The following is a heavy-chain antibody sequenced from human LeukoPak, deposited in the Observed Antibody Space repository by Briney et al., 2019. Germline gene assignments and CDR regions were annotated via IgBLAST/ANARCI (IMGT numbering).Heavy chain of an antibody. CDR1: GYTFTGYY. Sequence: ASVKVSCTASGYTFTGYYMHWARQAPGQGLEWMGWINPNSGGTNYAQKFQGRVTMTRDTSISTAYMELSRLRSDDTAVYYCARVLVRYYDSSGYYSFGYWGQGTLVTVSS. CDR2: INPNSGGT. D-gene: IGHD3-22*01. CDR3: ARVLVRYYDSSGYYSFGY. J-gene: IGHJ4*02. V-gene: IGHV1-2*02.